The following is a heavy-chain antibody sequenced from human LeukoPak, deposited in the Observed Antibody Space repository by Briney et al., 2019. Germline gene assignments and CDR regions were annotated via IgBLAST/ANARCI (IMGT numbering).Heavy chain of an antibody. CDR1: GYSISSGYY. V-gene: IGHV4-38-2*02. CDR2: IYHSGST. D-gene: IGHD1-26*01. CDR3: ARGVNSGYFDY. J-gene: IGHJ4*02. Sequence: SETLSLTCTVSGYSISSGYYWGWIRQPPGKGLEWIGSIYHSGSTYYNPSLKSRVTISVDTSKDQFSLKLSSVTAADTAVYYCARGVNSGYFDYCGQGTLVTVPS.